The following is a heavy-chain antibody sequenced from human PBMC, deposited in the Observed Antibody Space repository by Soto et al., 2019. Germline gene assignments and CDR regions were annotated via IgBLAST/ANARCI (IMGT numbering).Heavy chain of an antibody. CDR1: GYTFFTCD. CDR2: ISTYSGDP. D-gene: IGHD2-2*01. Sequence: QVHLVQSGVEVKTPGASVRVSCQAAGYTFFTCDISWVRPAPGLGIEWMGRISTYSGDPKYAHKFQGRVTMTTDPSTSTAYMELRSLTSADTAVYYCARQHSPTTSVNWPDPWGPGTLVSVSS. V-gene: IGHV1-18*01. J-gene: IGHJ5*02. CDR3: ARQHSPTTSVNWPDP.